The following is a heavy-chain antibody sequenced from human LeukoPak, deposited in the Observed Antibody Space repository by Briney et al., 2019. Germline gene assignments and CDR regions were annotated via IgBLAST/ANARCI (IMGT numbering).Heavy chain of an antibody. D-gene: IGHD6-13*01. J-gene: IGHJ6*03. CDR1: GGTFSSYA. Sequence: SVKVSCKASGGTFSSYAISWVRQAPGQGLEWMGGIIPIFGTANYAQKFQGRVTITADKSTSTAYMELRSLRSDDTAVYYCARDISSSWYFSAYYYYYMDVWGKGTTVTISS. CDR2: IIPIFGTA. V-gene: IGHV1-69*06. CDR3: ARDISSSWYFSAYYYYYMDV.